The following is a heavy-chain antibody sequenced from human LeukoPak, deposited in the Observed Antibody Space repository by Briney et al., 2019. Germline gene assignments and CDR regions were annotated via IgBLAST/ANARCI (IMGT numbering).Heavy chain of an antibody. J-gene: IGHJ3*02. CDR1: GGSISSSNYY. CDR2: IYYSGST. V-gene: IGHV4-39*07. D-gene: IGHD4-17*01. CDR3: ARGGAAFDI. Sequence: SETLSLTCTVSGGSISSSNYYWGWIRQPSGKGLEWIGSIYYSGSTYYSPSLSSRVTISVDTSKNQFSLKLSSVTAADTAVYYCARGGAAFDIWGQGTMVTVSS.